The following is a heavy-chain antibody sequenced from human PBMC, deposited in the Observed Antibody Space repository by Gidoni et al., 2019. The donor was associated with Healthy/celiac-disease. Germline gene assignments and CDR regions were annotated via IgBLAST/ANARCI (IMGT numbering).Heavy chain of an antibody. J-gene: IGHJ3*02. D-gene: IGHD3-22*01. V-gene: IGHV4-31*03. CDR2: IYYSGST. Sequence: QVQLQESGQGLVKPSQTLSLTCTVSGGSISSGGYYWSWIRQHPGKGLEWIGYIYYSGSTYYNPSLKSRVTISVDTSKNQFSLKLSSVTAADTAVYYCAREDRGVVVIGSDAFDIWGQGTMVTVSS. CDR1: GGSISSGGYY. CDR3: AREDRGVVVIGSDAFDI.